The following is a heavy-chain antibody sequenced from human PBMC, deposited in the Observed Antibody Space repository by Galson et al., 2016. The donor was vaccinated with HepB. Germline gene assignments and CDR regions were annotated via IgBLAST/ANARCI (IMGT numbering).Heavy chain of an antibody. CDR2: ITGGAGTT. J-gene: IGHJ4*02. D-gene: IGHD3-16*01. Sequence: SLRLSCAASDFSFRSYAMAWVRQAPGKGLEWVSTITGGAGTTFYADSVKGRFSISRDNSKNTLHLQITGLRAEDTAVYSWARAAGGVMGSYYFDYWGQGTLVTVSS. V-gene: IGHV3-23*01. CDR1: DFSFRSYA. CDR3: ARAAGGVMGSYYFDY.